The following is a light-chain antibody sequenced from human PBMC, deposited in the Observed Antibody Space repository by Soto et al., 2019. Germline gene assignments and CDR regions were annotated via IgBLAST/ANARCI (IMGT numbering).Light chain of an antibody. CDR2: EVN. J-gene: IGLJ1*01. CDR3: ISYAGSSNV. CDR1: SSDVGGYNY. V-gene: IGLV2-8*01. Sequence: QSVLTQPPSASGSTGQSVAIPCTGTSSDVGGYNYVSWYQQHPGKAPKLMIYEVNQRHSGVPDGFSGSKSGNTASLTVSGLQAEDEADYYCISYAGSSNVFGTGPKVNVL.